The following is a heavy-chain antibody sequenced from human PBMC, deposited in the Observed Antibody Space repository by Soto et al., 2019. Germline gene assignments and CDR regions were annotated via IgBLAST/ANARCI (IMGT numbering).Heavy chain of an antibody. J-gene: IGHJ3*02. CDR3: ARVWVGAFDI. Sequence: SEILSLTCTVAGGSISSYYWSWIRQPPGKGLEWIGYIYYSGSTNYNPSLKSRVTISVDTSKNQFSLRLSSVTAADTAVYYCARVWVGAFDIWGQGTMVTVSS. CDR2: IYYSGST. CDR1: GGSISSYY. V-gene: IGHV4-59*01. D-gene: IGHD1-26*01.